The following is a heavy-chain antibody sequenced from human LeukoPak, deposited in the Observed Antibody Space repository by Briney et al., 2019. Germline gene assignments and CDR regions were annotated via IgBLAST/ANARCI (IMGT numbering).Heavy chain of an antibody. CDR1: GGSFSGYY. Sequence: SETLSLTCAVYGGSFSGYYWSWIRQPPGKGLEWIGYIYHSGSTYYNPSLKSRVTISVDRSKNQFSLKLSSVTAADTAVYYCTSMVRGVLDAFDIWGQGTMVTVSS. V-gene: IGHV4-34*03. CDR2: IYHSGST. CDR3: TSMVRGVLDAFDI. D-gene: IGHD3-10*01. J-gene: IGHJ3*02.